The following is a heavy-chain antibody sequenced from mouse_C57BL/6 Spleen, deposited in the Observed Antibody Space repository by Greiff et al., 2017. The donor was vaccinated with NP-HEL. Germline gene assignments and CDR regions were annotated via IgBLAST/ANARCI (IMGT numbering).Heavy chain of an antibody. V-gene: IGHV1-59*01. CDR2: IDPSDSYT. D-gene: IGHD1-1*01. CDR1: GYTFPSYW. J-gene: IGHJ3*01. CDR3: ARGNWDYYGSSGSFFAY. Sequence: QVQLQQPGAELVRPGTSVKLSCKASGYTFPSYWMHWVKQRPGQGLEWIGVIDPSDSYTNYNQKFKGKATLTVDTSSSTAYMQLSSLTSEDSAVYYCARGNWDYYGSSGSFFAYWGQGTLVTVSA.